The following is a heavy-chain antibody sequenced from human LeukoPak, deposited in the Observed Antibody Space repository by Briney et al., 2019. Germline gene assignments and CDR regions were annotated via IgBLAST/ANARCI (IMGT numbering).Heavy chain of an antibody. CDR1: GFSFNTYT. Sequence: GGSLRLSCAASGFSFNTYTMNWVRQAPGKGLEWVSLVTPTGGTTSYADSVKGRFTISRDNAKNSLYLQMNSLRDEDTAVYYCVRDRAGGNSVWFDPWGQGTLVTVSS. CDR3: VRDRAGGNSVWFDP. J-gene: IGHJ5*02. CDR2: VTPTGGTT. D-gene: IGHD4-23*01. V-gene: IGHV3-23*01.